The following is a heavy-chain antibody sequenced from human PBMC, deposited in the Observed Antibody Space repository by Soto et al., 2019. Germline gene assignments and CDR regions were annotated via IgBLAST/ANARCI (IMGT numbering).Heavy chain of an antibody. CDR3: ARDRRIEAAGRLNWLDP. V-gene: IGHV4-4*02. CDR1: GGSISSSNW. J-gene: IGHJ5*02. D-gene: IGHD6-13*01. Sequence: SETLSLTCAVSGGSISSSNWWSWVRQPPGKGLEWIGEIYHSGSTNYNPSLRSRVTISVDKSKNQFSLKLSSVTAADTAVYYCARDRRIEAAGRLNWLDPWGQGTLVTVSS. CDR2: IYHSGST.